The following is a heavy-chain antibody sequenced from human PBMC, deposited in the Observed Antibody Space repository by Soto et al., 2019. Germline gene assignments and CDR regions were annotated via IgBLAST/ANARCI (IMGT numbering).Heavy chain of an antibody. J-gene: IGHJ6*03. V-gene: IGHV3-30*18. CDR3: AKDLKPGGRWSLGGVEHCMDV. CDR1: GFSFSSYD. CDR2: MSYDGSKK. D-gene: IGHD3-16*01. Sequence: QVQLVESGGGVVQPGRSLRLSCVGSGFSFSSYDMNWVRQAPGTGLEWVALMSYDGSKKYYGDSVRARVTISRDNSKNTLYMQMDHLRPEDTAIYYCAKDLKPGGRWSLGGVEHCMDVWGRGTTVSVSS.